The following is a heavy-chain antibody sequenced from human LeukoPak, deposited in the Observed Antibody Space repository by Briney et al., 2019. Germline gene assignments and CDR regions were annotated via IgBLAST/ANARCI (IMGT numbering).Heavy chain of an antibody. CDR2: INPSGGST. CDR1: GYTFTSYY. D-gene: IGHD4-17*01. Sequence: ASVKVSCKASGYTFTSYYMHWVRLAPGQGLEWMGIINPSGGSTSYAQKFQGRVTMTRDMSTSTVYMELSSLRSEDTAVYYCARSFYGDLHYYYYYMDVWGKGTTVTVSS. V-gene: IGHV1-46*01. J-gene: IGHJ6*03. CDR3: ARSFYGDLHYYYYYMDV.